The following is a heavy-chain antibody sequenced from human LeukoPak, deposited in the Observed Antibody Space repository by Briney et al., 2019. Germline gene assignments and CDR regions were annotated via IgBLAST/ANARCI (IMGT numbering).Heavy chain of an antibody. J-gene: IGHJ6*02. CDR1: GFTFSSYA. CDR2: ISGSGGST. D-gene: IGHD1-26*01. V-gene: IGHV3-23*01. Sequence: GGSLRLSCAASGFTFSSYAMSWVRQAPGKGLEWVSAISGSGGSTYYADSVKGRFTISRDNSKNTLYLQMNSLRAKDTAVYYCAKDRKGSGSYYVKRGSHGMDVWGQGTTVTVSS. CDR3: AKDRKGSGSYYVKRGSHGMDV.